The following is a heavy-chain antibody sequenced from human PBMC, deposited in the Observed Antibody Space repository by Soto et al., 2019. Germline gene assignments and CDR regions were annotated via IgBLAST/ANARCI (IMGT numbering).Heavy chain of an antibody. CDR2: IYHSGST. CDR3: ARGYGRNFDY. Sequence: SETLSLTCAVSGGSISSGGYSWSWIRQPPGKGLEWIGYIYHSGSTYYNPSLKSRVTISVDRSKNQFSLKLSSVTAADTAVYYCARGYGRNFDYWGQGTLVTVSS. CDR1: GGSISSGGYS. V-gene: IGHV4-30-2*01. J-gene: IGHJ4*02. D-gene: IGHD5-18*01.